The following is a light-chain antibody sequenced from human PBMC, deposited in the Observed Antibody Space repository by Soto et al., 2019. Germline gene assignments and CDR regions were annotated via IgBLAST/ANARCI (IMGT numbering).Light chain of an antibody. V-gene: IGKV1-9*01. Sequence: ILLTQSPSSLSASVGDRVTITCRASQGINSSLAWYQQKPGKAPQLLIYAASTLQSGVPSRFSGSGSGTDFTLTISSLQPEDFATYYCQQLERYPSTFGGGTKVEIK. CDR3: QQLERYPST. J-gene: IGKJ4*01. CDR1: QGINSS. CDR2: AAS.